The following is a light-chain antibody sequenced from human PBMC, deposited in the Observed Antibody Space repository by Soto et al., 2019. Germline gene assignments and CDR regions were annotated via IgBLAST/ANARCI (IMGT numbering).Light chain of an antibody. V-gene: IGKV3-11*01. CDR1: QSVSSD. CDR3: QQRGNWPVT. Sequence: EIVLTQSPATLSLSPGERATLSCRASQSVSSDVGWYQQKPGQAPRLLIYDASSRATDIPARFSGSGSGTDFTLTISGLEPDDFAVYYCQQRGNWPVTFGQGTRVDIK. CDR2: DAS. J-gene: IGKJ1*01.